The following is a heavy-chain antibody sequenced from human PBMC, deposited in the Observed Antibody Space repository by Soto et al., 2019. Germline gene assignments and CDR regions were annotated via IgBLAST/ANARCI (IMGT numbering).Heavy chain of an antibody. CDR3: ARDEGNCISTSCANDY. D-gene: IGHD2-2*01. CDR1: GYTFTSYA. V-gene: IGHV1-3*01. CDR2: INAGNGNT. Sequence: ASVKVSCKASGYTFTSYAMHWVRQAPGQRLEWMGWINAGNGNTKYSQKFRGRVTITRDTSASTAYMELSSLRSEDTAVYYCARDEGNCISTSCANDYWGQGTLVTVSS. J-gene: IGHJ4*02.